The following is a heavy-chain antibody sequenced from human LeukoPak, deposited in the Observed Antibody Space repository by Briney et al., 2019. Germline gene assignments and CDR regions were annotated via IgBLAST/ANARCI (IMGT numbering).Heavy chain of an antibody. J-gene: IGHJ4*02. CDR3: ARGDYDILTGYDY. CDR1: GLTFGGYG. CDR2: IWYDGSNK. V-gene: IGHV3-33*01. D-gene: IGHD3-9*01. Sequence: GGPRELSWAAPGLTFGGYGMPGFRRAPAKGLGWGPVIWYDGSNKYYADSVKGRFTISRDNSKNTLYLQMNSLRAEDTAVYYCARGDYDILTGYDYWGQGTLVTVSS.